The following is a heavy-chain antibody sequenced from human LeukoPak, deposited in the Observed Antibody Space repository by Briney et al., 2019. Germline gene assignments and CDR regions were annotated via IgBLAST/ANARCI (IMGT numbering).Heavy chain of an antibody. J-gene: IGHJ4*02. CDR2: INSDGSST. Sequence: PGGSLRLSCAASGFTFSSYWMHWVRQAPGKGLVWVSRINSDGSSTSYADSVKGRFTISRDNAKNTLYLQMNSLRAEDTAVYYCAKSLPCGGDCYLGLPNFDYWGQGTLVTVSS. D-gene: IGHD2-21*02. CDR1: GFTFSSYW. V-gene: IGHV3-74*01. CDR3: AKSLPCGGDCYLGLPNFDY.